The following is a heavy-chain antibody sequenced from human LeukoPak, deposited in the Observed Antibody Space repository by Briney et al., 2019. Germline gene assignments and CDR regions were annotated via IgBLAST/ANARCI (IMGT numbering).Heavy chain of an antibody. CDR2: VLYNGSKK. CDR1: GFTFTRYT. Sequence: GGSLRLSCAASGFTFTRYTMHWVRQAPGKGLEWVALVLYNGSKKYYADSVKGRFTLSRDNSKNTLSLEMNALRADDTAVYYCVRDNYGGILDFWGQGTLATVSS. CDR3: VRDNYGGILDF. V-gene: IGHV3-30*04. D-gene: IGHD2-21*01. J-gene: IGHJ4*02.